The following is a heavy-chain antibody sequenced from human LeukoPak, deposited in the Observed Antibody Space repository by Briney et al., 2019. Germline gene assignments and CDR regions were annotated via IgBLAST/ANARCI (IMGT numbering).Heavy chain of an antibody. CDR1: GGSINSSSYY. J-gene: IGHJ4*02. CDR2: IYYSGST. V-gene: IGHV4-39*01. D-gene: IGHD5-24*01. CDR3: ARLEERLGYYFDY. Sequence: SVTLSLTCTVSGGSINSSSYYWGWIRQPPGKGLEWIGSIYYSGSTYYNPSLKSRVTISVDTSKNQFSLKLSSVTAADTAVDYCARLEERLGYYFDYWGQGTLVTVSS.